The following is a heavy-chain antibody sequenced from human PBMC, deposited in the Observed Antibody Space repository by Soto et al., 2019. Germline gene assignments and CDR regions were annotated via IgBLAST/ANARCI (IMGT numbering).Heavy chain of an antibody. V-gene: IGHV3-7*01. J-gene: IGHJ4*02. CDR3: ARVYYDYIWGSYPLVY. Sequence: EVQLVESGGGLVQPGGSLRLSCAASGFTFSSHWMSWVRQAPGKVLEWLASIKQDGSEKHYVDSVKGRFTISRDNAKNSLYLQMNSLRVEDTAVYYCARVYYDYIWGSYPLVYWGQGTLVTVSS. CDR2: IKQDGSEK. D-gene: IGHD3-16*02. CDR1: GFTFSSHW.